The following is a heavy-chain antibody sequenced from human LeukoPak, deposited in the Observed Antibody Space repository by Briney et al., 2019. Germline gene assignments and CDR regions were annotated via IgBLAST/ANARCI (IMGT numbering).Heavy chain of an antibody. Sequence: GASLRLSCAASGFTFSSHAMSWVRQAPGKGLEWVSAISNSGGSTHYADSVKGRFTISRDNSKNTLYLQMNSLRAEDTAVYYCAKGGSRGYSYGYLDYWGQGTLVPVSS. CDR3: AKGGSRGYSYGYLDY. D-gene: IGHD5-18*01. CDR2: ISNSGGST. CDR1: GFTFSSHA. V-gene: IGHV3-23*01. J-gene: IGHJ4*02.